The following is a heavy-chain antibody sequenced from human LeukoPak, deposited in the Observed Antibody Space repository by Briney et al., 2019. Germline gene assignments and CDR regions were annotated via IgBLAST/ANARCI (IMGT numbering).Heavy chain of an antibody. CDR3: AKDREQWRHTFDY. Sequence: PGGSLRLSCAASGFTFSSYAMSWVRQAPGKGLGWVSAISGSGGSTYYADSVKGRFTISRDNSKNTLYLQMNSLRAEDTAVYYCAKDREQWRHTFDYWGQGTLVTVSS. CDR1: GFTFSSYA. J-gene: IGHJ4*02. CDR2: ISGSGGST. D-gene: IGHD6-19*01. V-gene: IGHV3-23*01.